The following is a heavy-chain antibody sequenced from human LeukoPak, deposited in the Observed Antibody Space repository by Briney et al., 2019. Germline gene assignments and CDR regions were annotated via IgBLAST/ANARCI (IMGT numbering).Heavy chain of an antibody. CDR3: ASIAVAGTGGDY. V-gene: IGHV4-59*08. CDR2: IYYSGST. Sequence: SETLCLTCTVSGGSISSYYWSWIRQTPGKGLEWSWHIYYSGSTNYNPSLKSRVTISVDTSKNQFSLKLSSVTAADTAVYYCASIAVAGTGGDYWGQGTLVTVSS. CDR1: GGSISSYY. J-gene: IGHJ4*02. D-gene: IGHD6-19*01.